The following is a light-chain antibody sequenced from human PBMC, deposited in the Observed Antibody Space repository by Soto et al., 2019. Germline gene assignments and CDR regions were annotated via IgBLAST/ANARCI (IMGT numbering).Light chain of an antibody. Sequence: AIQMTQSPSSLSASVGDRVTITCRASQGIRNDLGWYQQKPGKAPKLLIYAASSLQSGVPSRFSGSGSGTDFTLKISRVEAEDVGVYYCMQGTHPFTFGHGTRLEIK. V-gene: IGKV1-6*01. CDR3: MQGTHPFT. CDR1: QGIRND. J-gene: IGKJ5*01. CDR2: AAS.